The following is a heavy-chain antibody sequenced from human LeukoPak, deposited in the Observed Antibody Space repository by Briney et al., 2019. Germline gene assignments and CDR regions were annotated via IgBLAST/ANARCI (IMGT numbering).Heavy chain of an antibody. D-gene: IGHD5-12*01. Sequence: GGSLRLSCAASGFTFEDYGMHWVRQAPGKGLEWVSVISCNGSSIGYADSVKGRFTVSRDNAKDSLYLQLNSLRADDTALYYCAKADRGGYDWLPHYWGQGTLVTVSS. CDR2: ISCNGSSI. CDR3: AKADRGGYDWLPHY. V-gene: IGHV3-9*01. CDR1: GFTFEDYG. J-gene: IGHJ4*02.